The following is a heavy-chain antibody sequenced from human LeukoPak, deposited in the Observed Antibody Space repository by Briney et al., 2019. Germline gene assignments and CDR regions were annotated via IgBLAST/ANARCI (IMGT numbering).Heavy chain of an antibody. CDR3: AREVARPNFFDY. CDR1: GFTFSSYA. D-gene: IGHD5-12*01. CDR2: ISGSGGST. J-gene: IGHJ4*02. V-gene: IGHV3-23*01. Sequence: PGGSLRLSCAASGFTFSSYAMSWVRQAPGKGLEWVSAISGSGGSTYYADSVKGRFTISRDNSKNTLYLQIDSLRVDDTAVYYCAREVARPNFFDYWGQGTLVTVAS.